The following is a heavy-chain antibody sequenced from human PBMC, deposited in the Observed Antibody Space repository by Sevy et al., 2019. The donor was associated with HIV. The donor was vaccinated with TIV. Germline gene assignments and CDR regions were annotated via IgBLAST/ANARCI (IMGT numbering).Heavy chain of an antibody. Sequence: GGSLRLSCAASGFTFDDYGMRWVRQAPGKGLEWVSAIIGNGVLTSYVESVRGRFTISRDNAKNSLYLQMNSLRADDTALYFCARETSCGGDCYYFDYWGQGALVTVSS. CDR2: IIGNGVLT. J-gene: IGHJ4*02. V-gene: IGHV3-20*04. CDR1: GFTFDDYG. CDR3: ARETSCGGDCYYFDY. D-gene: IGHD2-21*02.